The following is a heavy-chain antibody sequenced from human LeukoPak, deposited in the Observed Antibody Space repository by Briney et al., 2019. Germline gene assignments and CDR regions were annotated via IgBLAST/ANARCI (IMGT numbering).Heavy chain of an antibody. CDR3: AKDPRYCSGGRCFSGYIPH. J-gene: IGHJ4*02. D-gene: IGHD2-15*01. Sequence: PSETLSLTCTVSGGSISSYYWSWIRQPPGKGLEWIGYIYYSGSTNYNPSLKSRVTISVDTSKNQFSLKLSSVTAADTAVYYCAKDPRYCSGGRCFSGYIPHWGQGTLVTVSS. CDR2: IYYSGST. V-gene: IGHV4-59*01. CDR1: GGSISSYY.